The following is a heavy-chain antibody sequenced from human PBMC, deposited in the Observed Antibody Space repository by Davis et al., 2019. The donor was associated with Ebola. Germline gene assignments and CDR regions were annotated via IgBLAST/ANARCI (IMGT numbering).Heavy chain of an antibody. J-gene: IGHJ6*03. V-gene: IGHV1-2*02. CDR3: ARDLATAGYNYYYMDV. D-gene: IGHD6-13*01. CDR2: TNPKSGAT. CDR1: GYRFTDYH. Sequence: ASVKVSCKASGYRFTDYHVHWVRQAPGQGFEWMGWTNPKSGATYYAQKFQDRVTMTRDTSIRIVYMELSSLRPDDTAVYYCARDLATAGYNYYYMDVWGKGTTVTVAS.